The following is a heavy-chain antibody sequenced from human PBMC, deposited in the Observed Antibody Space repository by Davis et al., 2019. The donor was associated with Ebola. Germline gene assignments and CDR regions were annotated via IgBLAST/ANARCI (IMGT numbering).Heavy chain of an antibody. V-gene: IGHV1-8*01. J-gene: IGHJ6*02. CDR2: MNPNSGNT. CDR3: ASLEMATITSYYGMDV. Sequence: AASVKVSCKASGYTFTSYDINWVRQATGQGLEWMGWMNPNSGNTGYAQKFQGRVTITADKSTSTAYMELSSLRSEDTAVYYCASLEMATITSYYGMDVWGQGTTVTVSS. CDR1: GYTFTSYD. D-gene: IGHD5-24*01.